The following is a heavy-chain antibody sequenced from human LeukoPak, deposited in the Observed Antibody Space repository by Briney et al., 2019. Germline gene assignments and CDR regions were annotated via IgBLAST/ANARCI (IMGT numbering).Heavy chain of an antibody. J-gene: IGHJ4*02. CDR3: ARLFYGSGSYIFDY. V-gene: IGHV4-31*03. CDR2: IYYSGST. CDR1: GGSISSGGYY. Sequence: SETLSLTCTVSGGSISSGGYYWSWIRQHPGKGLEWIGYIYYSGSTYYNPSLKSRVTISVDTSKNQFSLKLSSVTAADTAVYYCARLFYGSGSYIFDYWGQGTLVTVS. D-gene: IGHD3-10*01.